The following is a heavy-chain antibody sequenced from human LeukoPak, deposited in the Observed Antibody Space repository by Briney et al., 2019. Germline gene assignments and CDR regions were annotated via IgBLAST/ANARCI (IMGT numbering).Heavy chain of an antibody. J-gene: IGHJ4*02. CDR2: MNPNSGNT. V-gene: IGHV1-8*01. Sequence: ASVKVSCKASGYTFTSYDINWVRQATGQGLEWMGWMNPNSGNTGYAQKFQGRVTMTRNTSISTAYMELSSLRSEDTAVYYCARSIAAAGRVTYQGPPRPIDYWGQGTLVTVSS. D-gene: IGHD6-13*01. CDR1: GYTFTSYD. CDR3: ARSIAAAGRVTYQGPPRPIDY.